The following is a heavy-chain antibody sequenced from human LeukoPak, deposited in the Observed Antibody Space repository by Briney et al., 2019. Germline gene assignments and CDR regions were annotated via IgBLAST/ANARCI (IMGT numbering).Heavy chain of an antibody. J-gene: IGHJ5*02. CDR3: ARVMTAITNWFDP. D-gene: IGHD2-21*02. V-gene: IGHV3-66*01. CDR1: GFTVSSNY. Sequence: GGSLRLSCAASGFTVSSNYVSWVRQAPGMGLEWVSVIFSDGSTYYADSVKGRFTISRDNSKNTLYLQMNNVRAEDTAVYYCARVMTAITNWFDPWGQGTLVTVSS. CDR2: IFSDGST.